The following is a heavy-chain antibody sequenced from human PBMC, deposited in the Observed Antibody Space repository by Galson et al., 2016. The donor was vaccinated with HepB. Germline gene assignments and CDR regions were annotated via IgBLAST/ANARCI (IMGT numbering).Heavy chain of an antibody. CDR1: GFNFGSYA. D-gene: IGHD2-21*01. V-gene: IGHV3-48*03. CDR2: ISGHGTKI. J-gene: IGHJ6*02. Sequence: SLRLSCAASGFNFGSYAMNWVRQAPGKGLEWVAYISGHGTKIYYGESVKGRFTVSRDNAKNSLDLQMKSLTAGDTALYYCARDLVREGACMDVWGPGTTDIVSS. CDR3: ARDLVREGACMDV.